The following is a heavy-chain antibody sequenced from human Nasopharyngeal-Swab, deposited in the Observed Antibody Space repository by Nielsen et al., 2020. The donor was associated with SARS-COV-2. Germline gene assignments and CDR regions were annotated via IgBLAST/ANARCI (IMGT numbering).Heavy chain of an antibody. J-gene: IGHJ3*01. CDR3: ARDLRSSSWDAFSL. Sequence: SETLSLTCTVSGGSISSGGYYWIWLRQHPGKGLEWIGYIYYSGSTYYNPSLKSRVTISVDTSKNQFSLKLSSVTAADTAVYYCARDLRSSSWDAFSLWGQGTMVTVSS. CDR2: IYYSGST. CDR1: GGSISSGGYY. V-gene: IGHV4-31*03. D-gene: IGHD6-13*01.